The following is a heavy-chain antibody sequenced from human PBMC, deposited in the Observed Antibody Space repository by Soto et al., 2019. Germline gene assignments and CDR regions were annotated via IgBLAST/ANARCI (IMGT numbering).Heavy chain of an antibody. CDR2: ISGSGGST. V-gene: IGHV3-23*01. CDR1: GFTFSSYA. Sequence: GGSLRLSCAASGFTFSSYAMSWVRQAPGKGLEWVSAISGSGGSTYYADSVKGRFTISRDNSKNTLYLQMNSLRAEDTAVYYCAKYFYYDFLPVYYYFTYGVQGTLVTVS. D-gene: IGHD3-9*01. CDR3: AKYFYYDFLPVYYYFTY. J-gene: IGHJ4*02.